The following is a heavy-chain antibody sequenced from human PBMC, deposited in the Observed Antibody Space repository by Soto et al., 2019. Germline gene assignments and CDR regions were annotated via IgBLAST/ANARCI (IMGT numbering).Heavy chain of an antibody. CDR3: ASYPSYRPHFDY. CDR1: GDSITSYY. J-gene: IGHJ4*02. Sequence: SETLSLTCSVSGDSITSYYWGWIRQPPGKGLEWIGSIYYSGSTYYNPSLKSRVTISVDTSKNQFSLKLSSVTAADTAVYYCASYPSYRPHFDYWGQGTLVTVSS. CDR2: IYYSGST. V-gene: IGHV4-39*01. D-gene: IGHD3-16*02.